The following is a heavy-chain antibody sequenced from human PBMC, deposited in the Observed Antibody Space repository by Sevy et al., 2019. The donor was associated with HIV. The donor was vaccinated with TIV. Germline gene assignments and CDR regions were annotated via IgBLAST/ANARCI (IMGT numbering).Heavy chain of an antibody. V-gene: IGHV3-21*01. D-gene: IGHD3-10*01. CDR2: ISSSSSYR. CDR1: GFTFSSYS. Sequence: GGSLRLSCAASGFTFSSYSMNWVRQAPGKGLEWVSSISSSSSYRYYADSVKGRFTISRDNAKNSLYLQMNSLRAEDTAVYYCASLPGSGSSPDMDVWGQGTTVTVSS. CDR3: ASLPGSGSSPDMDV. J-gene: IGHJ6*02.